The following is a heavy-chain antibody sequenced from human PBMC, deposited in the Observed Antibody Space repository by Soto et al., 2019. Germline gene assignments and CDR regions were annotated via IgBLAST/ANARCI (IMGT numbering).Heavy chain of an antibody. CDR3: AREPTDCSSTSCYGVGGYYYYGMDV. V-gene: IGHV1-3*01. Sequence: GASVKVSCKASGYTFTSYAMHWVRQAPGQRLEWMGWINAGNGNTKYSQKFQGRVTITRDTSASTAYMELSSLRSEDTAVYYCAREPTDCSSTSCYGVGGYYYYGMDVWGQGTTVTVSS. CDR2: INAGNGNT. CDR1: GYTFTSYA. D-gene: IGHD2-2*01. J-gene: IGHJ6*02.